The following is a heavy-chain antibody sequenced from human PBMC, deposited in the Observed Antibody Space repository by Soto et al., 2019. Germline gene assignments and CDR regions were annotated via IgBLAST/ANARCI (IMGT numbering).Heavy chain of an antibody. J-gene: IGHJ6*02. V-gene: IGHV4-59*12. CDR1: GGSMSSYY. CDR3: AREGRATNYYYYGMDV. CDR2: IYNTGST. Sequence: ETLSLTCSVSGGSMSSYYWTWIRQPPGKGLEWIGYIYNTGSTKYNPSLKSRVTISVDTSKNQFSLKLSSVTAADTAVYYCAREGRATNYYYYGMDVWGQGTTVTVSS.